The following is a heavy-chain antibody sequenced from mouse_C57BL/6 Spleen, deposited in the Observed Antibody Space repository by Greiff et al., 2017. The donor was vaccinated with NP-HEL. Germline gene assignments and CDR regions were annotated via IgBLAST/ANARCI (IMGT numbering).Heavy chain of an antibody. D-gene: IGHD1-1*01. V-gene: IGHV5-6*01. Sequence: EVQLQESGGDLVKPGGSLKLSCAASGFTFSSYGMSWVRQTPDKRLEWVATISSGGSYTYYPDSVKGRFTISRDNAKNTLYLQMSSLKSEDTAMYYCARRSSWNYFDYWGQGTTLTVSS. CDR3: ARRSSWNYFDY. J-gene: IGHJ2*01. CDR2: ISSGGSYT. CDR1: GFTFSSYG.